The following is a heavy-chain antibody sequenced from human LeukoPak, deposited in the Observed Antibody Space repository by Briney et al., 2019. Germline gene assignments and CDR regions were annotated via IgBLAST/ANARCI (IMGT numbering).Heavy chain of an antibody. CDR3: ARDYYYGSGRAKYFQH. J-gene: IGHJ1*01. Sequence: SGGSLRLSCAASGFTFSNYAMSWVRQAPGKGLEWVSATSGDGVNTYHADSVKGRFTISRDNTKNTLYLQMNSLRAEDTAVYYCARDYYYGSGRAKYFQHWGQGTLVTVSS. V-gene: IGHV3-23*01. D-gene: IGHD3-10*01. CDR1: GFTFSNYA. CDR2: TSGDGVNT.